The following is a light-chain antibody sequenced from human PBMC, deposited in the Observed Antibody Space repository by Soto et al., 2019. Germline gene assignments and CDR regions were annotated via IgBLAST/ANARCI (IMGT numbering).Light chain of an antibody. V-gene: IGLV2-14*03. Sequence: QSALTQPASVSGSPGQSITISCGGTSSDVGAYIYVSWYQQFPGKAPKLILYEVNNRPSGASNRFSGSKSDTTASLTISGLQPEDEADYYCSAYSDIDTKVFGTGTKAPS. J-gene: IGLJ1*01. CDR2: EVN. CDR3: SAYSDIDTKV. CDR1: SSDVGAYIY.